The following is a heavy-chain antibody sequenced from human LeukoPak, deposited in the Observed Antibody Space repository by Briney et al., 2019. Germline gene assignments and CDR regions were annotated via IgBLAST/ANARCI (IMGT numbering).Heavy chain of an antibody. V-gene: IGHV3-21*01. J-gene: IGHJ4*02. CDR3: ARSYTVADQLDY. CDR2: ISSTSISI. D-gene: IGHD2-2*01. Sequence: GGSLRLSCAASGFTFSTYAMNWVRQAPGKGLEWVSSISSTSISIYFADSVKGRFTVSRDSAKNSLYLQMNSLRTEDTAVYYCARSYTVADQLDYWGQGTLVTVSS. CDR1: GFTFSTYA.